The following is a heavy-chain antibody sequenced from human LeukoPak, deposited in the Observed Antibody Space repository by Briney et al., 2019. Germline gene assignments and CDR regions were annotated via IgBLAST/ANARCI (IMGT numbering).Heavy chain of an antibody. Sequence: GGSLRLSCAASGFTFSSYGMNWVRQAPGKRMEWVSYISSRSDSVYYADSVKGRFTISRDNAENSLYLQMNSLRDEDTAVYYCARAMRSGYDYWGQGTLVTVSS. D-gene: IGHD5-12*01. CDR1: GFTFSSYG. V-gene: IGHV3-48*02. CDR2: ISSRSDSV. J-gene: IGHJ4*02. CDR3: ARAMRSGYDY.